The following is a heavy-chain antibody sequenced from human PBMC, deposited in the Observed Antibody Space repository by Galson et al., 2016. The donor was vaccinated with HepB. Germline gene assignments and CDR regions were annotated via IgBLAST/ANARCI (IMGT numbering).Heavy chain of an antibody. CDR2: ITDSGSRT. CDR3: ARKRAGALDY. V-gene: IGHV3-23*01. J-gene: IGHJ4*02. CDR1: GFTFSSYA. Sequence: SLRLSCAASGFTFSSYAMTWVRQAPGKGLEWVSVITDSGSRTYYADSVKGRFTISRDNSHNTVYLEMNNLRVEDSAVYYCARKRAGALDYWGQGTLVTASS.